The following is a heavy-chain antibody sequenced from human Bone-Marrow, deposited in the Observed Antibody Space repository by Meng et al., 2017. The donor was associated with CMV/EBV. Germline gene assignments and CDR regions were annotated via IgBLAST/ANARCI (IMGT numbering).Heavy chain of an antibody. D-gene: IGHD3-10*01. CDR2: IHPHRGDT. CDR1: GYTFTAHY. Sequence: ASVKVSCKASGYTFTAHYFHWVRQAPGQGLEWMGWIHPHRGDTNYAQQVQGRVTLTRDTSINTGYMELSSLRSEDTAVYYCARGGLWFGELLGVGNWFDPWGQGTLVTVSS. V-gene: IGHV1-2*02. J-gene: IGHJ5*02. CDR3: ARGGLWFGELLGVGNWFDP.